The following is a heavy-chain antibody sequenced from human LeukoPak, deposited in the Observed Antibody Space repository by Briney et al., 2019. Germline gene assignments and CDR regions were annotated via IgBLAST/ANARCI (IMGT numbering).Heavy chain of an antibody. CDR1: GFTFSSYA. D-gene: IGHD4-11*01. CDR3: ARGSITVTTAFHY. J-gene: IGHJ4*02. V-gene: IGHV3-30*04. Sequence: GGSLRLSCAASGFTFSSYAMHWVRQAPGKGLEWVAVISYDGSNKYYADSVKGRFTISRDNSKNTLYLQMNSLRAEDTAVYYCARGSITVTTAFHYWGQGTLVTVSS. CDR2: ISYDGSNK.